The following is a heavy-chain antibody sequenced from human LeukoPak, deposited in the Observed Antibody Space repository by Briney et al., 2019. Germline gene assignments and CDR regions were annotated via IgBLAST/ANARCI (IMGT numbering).Heavy chain of an antibody. Sequence: GGSLRLSCAASGFTFSSYTLSWVRQAPGKGLEWVSGITDSGTGTYYADSVKGRFTISRDNAKNSLYLQMNSLRAEDTAVYYCARDPDVDFCFDYWGQGTLVTVSS. CDR3: ARDPDVDFCFDY. V-gene: IGHV3-21*01. J-gene: IGHJ4*02. CDR1: GFTFSSYT. D-gene: IGHD3-3*01. CDR2: ITDSGTGT.